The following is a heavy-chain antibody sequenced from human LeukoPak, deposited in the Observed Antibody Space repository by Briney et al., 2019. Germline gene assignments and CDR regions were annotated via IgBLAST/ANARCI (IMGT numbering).Heavy chain of an antibody. CDR1: GFTFSSYG. D-gene: IGHD2-2*01. CDR3: TRGRYQLLGPNDY. V-gene: IGHV3-30*03. Sequence: PGRSLRLSCAASGFTFSSYGMHWVRQAPGKGLEWVAVISYDGSNKYYADSVKGRFTISRDNSKNTLYLQMNSLRDEDTAVYYCTRGRYQLLGPNDYWGQGSLVTVSS. J-gene: IGHJ4*02. CDR2: ISYDGSNK.